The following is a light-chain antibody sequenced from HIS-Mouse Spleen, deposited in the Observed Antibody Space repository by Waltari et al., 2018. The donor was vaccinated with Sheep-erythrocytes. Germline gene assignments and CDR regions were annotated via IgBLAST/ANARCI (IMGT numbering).Light chain of an antibody. CDR1: SGINVGTYR. CDR3: MIWHSSAWV. Sequence: QAVLTQPSPLSASPGASASLTCTLRSGINVGTYRIYWYLPQPGRPPQYLLRYKSDSDKQPGSGVPSRFSGSKDASANAGILLISGLQSEDEADYYCMIWHSSAWVFGGGTKLTVL. J-gene: IGLJ3*02. V-gene: IGLV5-45*03. CDR2: YKSDSDK.